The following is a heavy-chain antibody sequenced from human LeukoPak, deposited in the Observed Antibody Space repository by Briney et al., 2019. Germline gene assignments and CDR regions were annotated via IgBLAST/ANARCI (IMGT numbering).Heavy chain of an antibody. J-gene: IGHJ4*02. CDR3: TRGPSHGCFDY. CDR2: INTNTGDT. CDR1: GYTFTGYY. Sequence: GASVKVSCKASGYTFTGYYMHWVRQAPGQGFEWMGLINTNTGDTQSAQKFQGRVSMTRDRSISTAYMGLTTLTSDDTAVYYCTRGPSHGCFDYWGQGTLVTVSS. D-gene: IGHD5-24*01. V-gene: IGHV1-2*02.